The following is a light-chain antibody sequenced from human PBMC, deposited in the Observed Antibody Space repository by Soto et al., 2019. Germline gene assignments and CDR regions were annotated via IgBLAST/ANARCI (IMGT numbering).Light chain of an antibody. CDR3: CSYTNNNNYV. CDR1: SSDIGAYNY. V-gene: IGLV2-14*01. J-gene: IGLJ1*01. Sequence: QSALTQPASVSGSPGQSITISCTGTSSDIGAYNYVSWYQQHSGKAPKLMIYEVSNRPSGISNRFSGSKSGDTASLTISGLHREDEADYYCCSYTNNNNYVFGNGTKVTV. CDR2: EVS.